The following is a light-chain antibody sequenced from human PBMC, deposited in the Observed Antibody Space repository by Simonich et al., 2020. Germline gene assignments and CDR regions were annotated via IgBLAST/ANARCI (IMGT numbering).Light chain of an antibody. CDR3: QSADSSGTYVV. V-gene: IGLV3-25*03. CDR2: KDS. J-gene: IGLJ2*01. Sequence: SYELTQPPSVSVSPGQTARITCSGEALPKQYAYWYQQKPGQAPVLGIYKDSERPSGIPERFSGSSSGTTVTLTISGVQAEDAADYYCQSADSSGTYVVFGGGTKLTVL. CDR1: ALPKQY.